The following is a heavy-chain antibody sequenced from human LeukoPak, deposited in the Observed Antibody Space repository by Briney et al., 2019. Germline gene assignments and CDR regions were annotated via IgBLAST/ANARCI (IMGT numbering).Heavy chain of an antibody. V-gene: IGHV1-69*13. J-gene: IGHJ4*02. D-gene: IGHD3-22*01. CDR3: AREWNYVSNGYFYYY. CDR1: GDTFSRYG. Sequence: SVKVSCTASGDTFSRYGISWVRQAPGQGLEWMGGITPLFGTANYAQKFQGRVTITADESTSTAYLELSRLRFEDTAVYYCAREWNYVSNGYFYYYWGQGTLVTVSS. CDR2: ITPLFGTA.